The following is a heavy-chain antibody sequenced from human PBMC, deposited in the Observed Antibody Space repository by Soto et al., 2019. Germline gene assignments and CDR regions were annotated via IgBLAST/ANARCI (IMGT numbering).Heavy chain of an antibody. Sequence: QVQMVQSGAEVKKPGASVKVSCKASGYTFTTYGLSWVRQAPGQGLEWMGWISAYNGYTKYAQKVQDRVTMTTDTATSTAYMELRSLRSDDTAVYYCVREEEVIRGVVSLAYWGQGTLVTFSP. J-gene: IGHJ4*02. CDR1: GYTFTTYG. CDR3: VREEEVIRGVVSLAY. CDR2: ISAYNGYT. D-gene: IGHD3-10*01. V-gene: IGHV1-18*01.